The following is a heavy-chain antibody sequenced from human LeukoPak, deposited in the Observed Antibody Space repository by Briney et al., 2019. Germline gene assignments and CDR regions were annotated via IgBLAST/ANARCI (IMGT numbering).Heavy chain of an antibody. J-gene: IGHJ3*02. V-gene: IGHV4-59*08. Sequence: SETLSLTCTVSGGSISSYYWTWIRQPAGKGLEWIGYIYYSGNTNYNPSLKSRVTISVDTSENQFSLKLSSVTAADTAVYYCARPYSGGWYGAFDIWGQGTMVTVSS. D-gene: IGHD6-19*01. CDR3: ARPYSGGWYGAFDI. CDR1: GGSISSYY. CDR2: IYYSGNT.